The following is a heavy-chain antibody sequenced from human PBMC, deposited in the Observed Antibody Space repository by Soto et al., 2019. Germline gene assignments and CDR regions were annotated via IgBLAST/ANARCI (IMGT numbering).Heavy chain of an antibody. CDR2: IYYSGST. Sequence: SETLSLTCTVSGGSISSSSFYWGWIRQPPGKGLEWIGSIYYSGSTYYNPSLKSRVTISVDTSKNQFSLKLSSVTAADTAVYYCARVVVAAAKKYCFDYWGQGTLVTVSS. V-gene: IGHV4-39*01. CDR3: ARVVVAAAKKYCFDY. J-gene: IGHJ4*02. D-gene: IGHD2-15*01. CDR1: GGSISSSSFY.